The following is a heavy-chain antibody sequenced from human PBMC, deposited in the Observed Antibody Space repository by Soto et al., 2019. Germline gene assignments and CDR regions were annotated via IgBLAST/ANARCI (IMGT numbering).Heavy chain of an antibody. CDR2: IYYTGTT. V-gene: IGHV4-59*08. Sequence: SETLSLTCNVSGSPISSYYWSWFRQPPGQGLEWVGYIYYTGTTTYNPSLRSRVAISVDASKSQFSLDLRSVTAADTAVYYCARLGDYYQAFDYRGHGALVTVSS. CDR3: ARLGDYYQAFDY. J-gene: IGHJ4*01. D-gene: IGHD3-22*01. CDR1: GSPISSYY.